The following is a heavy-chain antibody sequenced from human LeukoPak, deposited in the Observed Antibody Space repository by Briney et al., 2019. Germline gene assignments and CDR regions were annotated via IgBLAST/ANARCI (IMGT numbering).Heavy chain of an antibody. CDR2: ISAYNGNT. V-gene: IGHV1-18*04. Sequence: ASVTVSFTASGYTFTIYGISWVRQAPGQGLEGMGWISAYNGNTNYAQKLQGRVTMTTDTSTSTAYMELRSLRSDDTAVYYCARVGGPYSSGWFDYWGQGTLVTVSS. J-gene: IGHJ4*02. CDR3: ARVGGPYSSGWFDY. D-gene: IGHD6-19*01. CDR1: GYTFTIYG.